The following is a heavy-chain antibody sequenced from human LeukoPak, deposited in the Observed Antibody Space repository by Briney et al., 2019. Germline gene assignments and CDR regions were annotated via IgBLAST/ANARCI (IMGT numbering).Heavy chain of an antibody. V-gene: IGHV1-18*01. J-gene: IGHJ2*01. CDR3: ARVRETGNYWYFDL. CDR1: GYTFTSYG. Sequence: ASVKVSCKASGYTFTSYGISWVRQAPGQGLEWMGWISVYNGNTNYAQKLQGRVTMTTDTSTSTAYMELRSLRSDDTAVYYCARVRETGNYWYFDLWGRGTLVTVSS. D-gene: IGHD1-26*01. CDR2: ISVYNGNT.